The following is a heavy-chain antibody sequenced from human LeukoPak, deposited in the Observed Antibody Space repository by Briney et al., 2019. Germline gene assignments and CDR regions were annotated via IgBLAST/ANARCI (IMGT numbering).Heavy chain of an antibody. V-gene: IGHV4-34*01. Sequence: SETLSLTCAVYSGSFSNYYWSWLRQPPGKGLKWIGEINQSGSTNYNPSLKSRVTISVDTSKNHFSLKLSSVTAADTAVYYCATGALKWELPPIRARKSYYFDYWGQGTLVTVSS. J-gene: IGHJ4*02. CDR1: SGSFSNYY. CDR3: ATGALKWELPPIRARKSYYFDY. CDR2: INQSGST. D-gene: IGHD1-26*01.